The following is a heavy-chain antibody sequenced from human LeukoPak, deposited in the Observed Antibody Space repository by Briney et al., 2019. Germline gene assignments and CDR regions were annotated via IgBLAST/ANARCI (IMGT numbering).Heavy chain of an antibody. D-gene: IGHD6-13*01. CDR3: ARVAAAGTGIFVNFYYSMDI. V-gene: IGHV4-59*01. Sequence: SETLSLTCAVYGGSISSYYWSWIRQAPGKGLEWIGYIYYSGSTNYNPSLKGRVTISVDTSKNQFSLKLRSVTAAATAVYYCARVAAAGTGIFVNFYYSMDIWGKGTTVTISS. CDR1: GGSISSYY. CDR2: IYYSGST. J-gene: IGHJ6*03.